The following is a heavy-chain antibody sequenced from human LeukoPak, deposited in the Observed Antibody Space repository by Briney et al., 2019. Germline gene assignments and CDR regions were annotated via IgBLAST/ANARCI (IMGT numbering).Heavy chain of an antibody. V-gene: IGHV1-2*06. CDR3: ARGLPVLEWLLYRIYYFDY. Sequence: AASVKVSCKASGYTFTSYGISWVRQAPGQGLEWMGRINPNSGGTNYAQKFQGRVTMTRDTSISTAYMELSRLRSDDTAVYYCARGLPVLEWLLYRIYYFDYWGQGTLVTVSS. J-gene: IGHJ4*02. CDR1: GYTFTSYG. CDR2: INPNSGGT. D-gene: IGHD3-3*01.